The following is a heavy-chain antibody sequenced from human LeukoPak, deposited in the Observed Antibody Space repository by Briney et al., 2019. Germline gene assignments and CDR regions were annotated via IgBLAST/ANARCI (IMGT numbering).Heavy chain of an antibody. CDR1: GGSISSYY. Sequence: SETLSLTCTVSGGSISSYYWSWIRQPPGKGLEWIGYIYYGGSTNYNPSLKSRVTISVDTSKNQFSLKLSSVTAADTAVYYCAREIVVTPPGWFDPWGQGTLVTVSS. CDR2: IYYGGST. J-gene: IGHJ5*02. D-gene: IGHD3-22*01. CDR3: AREIVVTPPGWFDP. V-gene: IGHV4-59*01.